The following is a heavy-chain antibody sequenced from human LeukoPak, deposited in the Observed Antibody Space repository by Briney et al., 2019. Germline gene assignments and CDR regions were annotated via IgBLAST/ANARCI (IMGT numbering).Heavy chain of an antibody. D-gene: IGHD3-22*01. CDR1: GGTFNSYA. Sequence: ASVKVPCKASGGTFNSYAISWVRQAPGQGLEWMGRIIPILGIANYAQKFQGRVTITADKSTSTAYMELSSLRSEDTAVYYCAREGRHYYDSSGYYLFDYWGQGTLVTVSS. CDR3: AREGRHYYDSSGYYLFDY. J-gene: IGHJ4*02. V-gene: IGHV1-69*04. CDR2: IIPILGIA.